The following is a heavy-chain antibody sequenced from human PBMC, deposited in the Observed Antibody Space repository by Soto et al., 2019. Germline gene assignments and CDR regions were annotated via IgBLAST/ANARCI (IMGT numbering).Heavy chain of an antibody. Sequence: GGSLRLSCAASGFTVSSNCMSWVRQAPGKGLEWVAVIYGGDDTYYPDSVQGRFTISRDNSKNMLYLQMNSLRAEDTAVYYCARRAYEYESSGYYPLFDYWGRGTLVTVSS. CDR3: ARRAYEYESSGYYPLFDY. D-gene: IGHD3-22*01. CDR2: IYGGDDT. J-gene: IGHJ4*02. V-gene: IGHV3-53*01. CDR1: GFTVSSNC.